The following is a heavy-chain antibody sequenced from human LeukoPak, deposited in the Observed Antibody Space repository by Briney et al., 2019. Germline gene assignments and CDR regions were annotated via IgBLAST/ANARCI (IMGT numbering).Heavy chain of an antibody. CDR3: ARHRHCGGDCLYYGMDV. Sequence: AETLSLTCAVYGGSFRGYYWSRIRQPPGKGLEWIGEINHSGSTNNNPSLKSRVTISVDTSKNQFSLKLSSVTAADTAVYYCARHRHCGGDCLYYGMDVWGQGTTVTVSS. V-gene: IGHV4-34*01. CDR1: GGSFRGYY. D-gene: IGHD2-21*02. CDR2: INHSGST. J-gene: IGHJ6*02.